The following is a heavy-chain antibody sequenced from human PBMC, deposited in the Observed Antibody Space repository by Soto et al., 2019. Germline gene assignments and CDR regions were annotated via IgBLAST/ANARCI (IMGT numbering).Heavy chain of an antibody. CDR3: ARDSSTFSY. CDR2: INPSAGTT. D-gene: IGHD2-2*01. J-gene: IGHJ4*02. CDR1: GYTFTSYY. V-gene: IGHV1-46*01. Sequence: GASVKVSCKASGYTFTSYYLHWVRQAPGQGLEWMGIINPSAGTTVYAQKFQGRVTLTRDTSTSTVYMELSTLRSEDTAVYYCARDSSTFSYWGKGTLVTVSS.